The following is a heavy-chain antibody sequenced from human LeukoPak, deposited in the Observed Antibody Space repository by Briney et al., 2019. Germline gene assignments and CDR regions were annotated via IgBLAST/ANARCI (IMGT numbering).Heavy chain of an antibody. V-gene: IGHV3-30*18. J-gene: IGHJ6*02. Sequence: GGSLRLSCTASGFTFSSYGMHWVRQAPGKGLEWVAVISYDGSNKYYADSVKGRFTISRDNSKNTLYLQMNSLRAEDTAVYYCAKAKRTMVRGVNSYGMDVWGQGTTVTVSS. CDR1: GFTFSSYG. CDR2: ISYDGSNK. CDR3: AKAKRTMVRGVNSYGMDV. D-gene: IGHD3-10*01.